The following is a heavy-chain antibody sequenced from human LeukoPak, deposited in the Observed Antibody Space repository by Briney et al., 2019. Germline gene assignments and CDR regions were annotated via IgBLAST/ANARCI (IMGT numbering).Heavy chain of an antibody. J-gene: IGHJ4*02. CDR3: ARGYSGGYYPY. V-gene: IGHV3-74*01. CDR2: ISADGSNT. CDR1: GFTFRNYW. Sequence: PGGSLRLSCAASGFTFRNYWMHCVRHAPGKGLVWVSRISADGSNTPYADSVKGRFTISRDNAKNTLYLQMNSLRAEDTAVYFCARGYSGGYYPYWGQGTLVTVSS. D-gene: IGHD6-19*01.